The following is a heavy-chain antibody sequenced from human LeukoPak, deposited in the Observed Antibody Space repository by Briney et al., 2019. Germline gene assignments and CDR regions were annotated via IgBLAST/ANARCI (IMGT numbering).Heavy chain of an antibody. CDR3: ARLDYHYYMDV. CDR2: INRRGST. Sequence: SETLSLTCAVYGGSFSGYYWSWIRQPPGKGLEWIGEINRRGSTNYNPSLKSRVTISVDTSKSQFSLKLSSVSAADTAMYYCARLDYHYYMDVWGKGTTVTVSS. CDR1: GGSFSGYY. V-gene: IGHV4-34*01. J-gene: IGHJ6*03.